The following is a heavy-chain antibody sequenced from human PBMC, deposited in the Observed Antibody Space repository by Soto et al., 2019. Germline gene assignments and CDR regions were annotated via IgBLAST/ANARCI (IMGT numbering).Heavy chain of an antibody. CDR1: GGSITNYY. V-gene: IGHV4-59*01. CDR3: ARLQYTVVTPIGI. J-gene: IGHJ4*03. Sequence: QVQLQESGPGLVKPSETLSLTCTVSGGSITNYYWNWIRQTPGKGLEWIAHIHSSGNTGYNPSLKSRVTMSVDTSKNQFSLKLSSMTTADTAVYYCARLQYTVVTPIGIWGQGTLVTVSS. CDR2: IHSSGNT. D-gene: IGHD2-21*02.